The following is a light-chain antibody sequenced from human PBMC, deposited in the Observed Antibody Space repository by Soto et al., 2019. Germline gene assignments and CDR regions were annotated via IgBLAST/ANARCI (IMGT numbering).Light chain of an antibody. V-gene: IGKV3-20*01. J-gene: IGKJ1*01. CDR2: DVS. CDR1: QSVSSSY. Sequence: EIVLTQSPGTLSLSPGERATLSCRSSQSVSSSYLAWYQQKPGHAPRLLSYDVSSRATGIPDRFSGSGPATDFTITIRRQEPEDFSVYYCKPYGSSPTFAQGTKVDIK. CDR3: KPYGSSPT.